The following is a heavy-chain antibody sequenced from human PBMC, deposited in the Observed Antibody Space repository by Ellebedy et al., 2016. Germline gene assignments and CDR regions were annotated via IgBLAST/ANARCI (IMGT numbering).Heavy chain of an antibody. V-gene: IGHV1-8*01. Sequence: ASVKVSXXTSGYIFSSYDINWVRQATGQGLEWMGWMNPNSGNTGYAQNFQGRVTMTRNTSITTAYMELSSLRPEDTAVYYCARGKREGDTAMVLWAFDIWGQGTMVTVSS. CDR2: MNPNSGNT. D-gene: IGHD5-18*01. J-gene: IGHJ3*02. CDR3: ARGKREGDTAMVLWAFDI. CDR1: GYIFSSYD.